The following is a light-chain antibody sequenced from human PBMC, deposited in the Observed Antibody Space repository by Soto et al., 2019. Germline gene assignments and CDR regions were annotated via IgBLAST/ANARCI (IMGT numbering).Light chain of an antibody. CDR2: DVS. CDR3: YSYTSSSTYV. J-gene: IGLJ1*01. CDR1: SSDVGAYNY. V-gene: IGLV2-14*01. Sequence: QSVLTQPASVSGSPGQSITISCTGTSSDVGAYNYVSWYQQHPAKVPKLMIYDVSNRPSGVSDRFSGSKSGNTASLTISGHQAEDEADYYCYSYTSSSTYVFGTGTELTVL.